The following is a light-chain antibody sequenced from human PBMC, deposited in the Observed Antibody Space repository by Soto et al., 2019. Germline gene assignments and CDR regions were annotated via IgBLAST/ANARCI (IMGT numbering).Light chain of an antibody. J-gene: IGLJ1*01. CDR3: CSYTSSKTHV. V-gene: IGLV2-14*01. CDR2: EVI. CDR1: SSDVGGYNF. Sequence: QSALTQPASVSGSPGQSITISCTGTSSDVGGYNFVSWYQQHPGKAPKLVIYEVINRPSGVSNRFSGSKSGNTASLTISGVQAEDEADYYCCSYTSSKTHVFGTGTKVTVL.